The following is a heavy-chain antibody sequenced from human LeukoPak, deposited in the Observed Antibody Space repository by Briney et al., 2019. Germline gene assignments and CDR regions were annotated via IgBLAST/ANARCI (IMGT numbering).Heavy chain of an antibody. Sequence: GGSLRLSCAASGFTFSSYAMHWVRQAPGKGLEWVAVISYDGSNKYYADSVKGRFTISRDNSKNTLYLQMNSLRAEDTAVYYCAKDIAGTTRYFDYWGQGTLVTVSS. CDR3: AKDIAGTTRYFDY. CDR1: GFTFSSYA. CDR2: ISYDGSNK. D-gene: IGHD4-17*01. V-gene: IGHV3-30-3*01. J-gene: IGHJ4*02.